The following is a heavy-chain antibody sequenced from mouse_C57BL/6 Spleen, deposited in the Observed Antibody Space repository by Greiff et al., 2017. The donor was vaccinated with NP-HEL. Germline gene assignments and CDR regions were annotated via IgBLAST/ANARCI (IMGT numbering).Heavy chain of an antibody. Sequence: EVQGVESGGGLVQPGASLRLSCAASGFTFTDYYMSWVRQPPGKAPEWLALIRNKANGYTTEYTASVKGRFTISSDNSQNILYLQMNTLMADDSATYYCVKAVYYSNYDYAMDYWGQGTSVTVSS. CDR2: IRNKANGYTT. J-gene: IGHJ4*01. D-gene: IGHD2-5*01. CDR3: VKAVYYSNYDYAMDY. CDR1: GFTFTDYY. V-gene: IGHV7-4*01.